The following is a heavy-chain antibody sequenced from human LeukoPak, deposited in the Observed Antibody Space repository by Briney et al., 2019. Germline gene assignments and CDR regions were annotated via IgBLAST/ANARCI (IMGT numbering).Heavy chain of an antibody. Sequence: GASVKVSCKASGYTFTSYYMRWVRQAPGQGLEWMGIINPSGGATTYAQKLQGRVTMTTDTSTSTAYMELRSLKSDDAAVYYCASLKNDYDSSGYLVTDAFDIWGQGTMVTVSS. J-gene: IGHJ3*02. V-gene: IGHV1-46*01. D-gene: IGHD3-22*01. CDR3: ASLKNDYDSSGYLVTDAFDI. CDR2: INPSGGAT. CDR1: GYTFTSYY.